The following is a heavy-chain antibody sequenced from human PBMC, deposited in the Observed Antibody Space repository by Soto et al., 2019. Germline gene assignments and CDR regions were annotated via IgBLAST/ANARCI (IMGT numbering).Heavy chain of an antibody. CDR2: LSYDGSHK. D-gene: IGHD2-2*01. CDR1: GFTFSTYA. Sequence: QVQLVESGGGVVQPGRSLRLSCAASGFTFSTYAMHWVRQAPGKGLEWVAVLSYDGSHKYYADSVKGRFTISRDNSKNTLYLQMNSLRAEDTAVYYCARVVPAAMYYYYGMDVCGQGTTVTVSS. V-gene: IGHV3-30*03. CDR3: ARVVPAAMYYYYGMDV. J-gene: IGHJ6*02.